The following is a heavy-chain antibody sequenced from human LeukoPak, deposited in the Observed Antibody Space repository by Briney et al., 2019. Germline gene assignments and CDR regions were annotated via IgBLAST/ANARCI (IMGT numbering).Heavy chain of an antibody. CDR2: IYPDDSDT. Sequence: GESLKISCQGIGYSFNTYWIGWVRQMPGKGLEWMGIIYPDDSDTRYSPSFEGQVTMSADKSINTVYLQWGSLKASDTAIYYCARHRESRRVWSFDIWGQGTMVTVSS. CDR3: ARHRESRRVWSFDI. J-gene: IGHJ3*02. V-gene: IGHV5-51*01. D-gene: IGHD2-21*01. CDR1: GYSFNTYW.